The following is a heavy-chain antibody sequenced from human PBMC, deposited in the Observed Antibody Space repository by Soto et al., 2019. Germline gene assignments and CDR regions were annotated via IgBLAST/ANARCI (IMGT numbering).Heavy chain of an antibody. CDR2: ISGSGDNT. CDR1: GFTFISYG. CDR3: ARDQGTTVTMWFGP. V-gene: IGHV3-23*01. D-gene: IGHD4-17*01. J-gene: IGHJ5*02. Sequence: EMQLLESGGGLVQPGGSLRLSCAASGFTFISYGMTWVRQAPGKGLEWVSSISGSGDNTYFANSVKGRFIVSRDSSTDTLYLQMNNLRAEDTAVYYCARDQGTTVTMWFGPWGQGTLVTVSS.